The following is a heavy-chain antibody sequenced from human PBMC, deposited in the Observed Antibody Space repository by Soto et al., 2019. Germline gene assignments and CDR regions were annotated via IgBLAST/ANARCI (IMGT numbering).Heavy chain of an antibody. V-gene: IGHV4-39*01. CDR3: ARLGGITGYSSAWYKFEH. J-gene: IGHJ4*02. Sequence: SETLSLTCAVSDGSVSSSSSYWGWIRQPPGKGLEWIGNIYYSGSTYYNPSLKSRVTISVDTSKNQFSLKLSSVTAADTAVYYCARLGGITGYSSAWYKFEHWGQGTLVTVSS. CDR2: IYYSGST. CDR1: DGSVSSSSSY. D-gene: IGHD6-19*01.